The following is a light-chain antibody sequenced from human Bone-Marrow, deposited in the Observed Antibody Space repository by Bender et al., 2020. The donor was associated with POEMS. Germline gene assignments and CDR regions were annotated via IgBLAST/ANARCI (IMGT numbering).Light chain of an antibody. CDR3: CLYAGSSTLV. Sequence: QSVLTQPPSVSGAPGQRVTISCTGSSSNIGAGSDVNWYQQLPGTAPKVFIYGNNNRPSGVPDRFSGSKSGTSASLAITGLQAEDEADYYCCLYAGSSTLVFGGGTKLTVL. J-gene: IGLJ2*01. V-gene: IGLV1-40*01. CDR2: GNN. CDR1: SSNIGAGSD.